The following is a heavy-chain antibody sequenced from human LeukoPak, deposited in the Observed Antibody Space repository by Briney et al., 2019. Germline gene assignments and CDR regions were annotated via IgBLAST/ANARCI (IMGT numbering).Heavy chain of an antibody. CDR1: GGSISDYY. Sequence: SETLSLTCTVSGGSISDYYWSWVRQPAGKGLEWIGRIHISGTTYYNPSLKSRFTMSIDTSKNQFSLKLSSVTAADTAVYYCARGQEGARPGTYYCDYWGQGTLVTVSS. V-gene: IGHV4-4*07. J-gene: IGHJ4*02. CDR3: ARGQEGARPGTYYCDY. CDR2: IHISGTT. D-gene: IGHD6-6*01.